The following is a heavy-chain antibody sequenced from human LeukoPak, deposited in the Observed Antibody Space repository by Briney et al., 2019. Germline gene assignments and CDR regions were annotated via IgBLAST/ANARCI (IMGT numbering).Heavy chain of an antibody. CDR3: AASSSGWYGGVDY. CDR2: IYPGDSDT. V-gene: IGHV5-51*01. CDR1: GYSFTSYW. Sequence: GEPLKISCKGSGYSFTSYWIGWVRQKPGKGLEWMGIIYPGDSDTRYSPSFQGQVTISADKSISTAHLQWSSLKASDTAMYYCAASSSGWYGGVDYWGQGTLVTVSS. J-gene: IGHJ4*02. D-gene: IGHD6-19*01.